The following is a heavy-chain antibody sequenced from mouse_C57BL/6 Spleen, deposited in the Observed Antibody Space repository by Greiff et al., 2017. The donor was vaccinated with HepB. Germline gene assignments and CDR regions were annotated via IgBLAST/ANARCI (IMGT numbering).Heavy chain of an antibody. CDR2: IYPGSGST. J-gene: IGHJ2*01. D-gene: IGHD5-5*01. CDR1: GYTFTSYW. CDR3: ARVSTLTRYFDY. V-gene: IGHV1-55*01. Sequence: QVQLKQPGAELVKPGASVKMSCKASGYTFTSYWITWVKQRPGQGLEWIGDIYPGSGSTNYNEKFKSKATLTVDTSSSTAYMQLSSLTSEDSAVYYCARVSTLTRYFDYWGQGTTLTVSS.